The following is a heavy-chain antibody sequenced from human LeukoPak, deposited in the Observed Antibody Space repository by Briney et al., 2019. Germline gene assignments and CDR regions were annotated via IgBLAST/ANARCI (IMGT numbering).Heavy chain of an antibody. J-gene: IGHJ3*02. V-gene: IGHV5-51*01. CDR2: IYPGDSGT. CDR1: GYSFANYW. D-gene: IGHD3-22*01. CDR3: ARHHNSGYYNDAFDT. Sequence: GESLQISCKGSGYSFANYWIGWVRQMPGKGLEWMGIIYPGDSGTKYSPAFQGQVTISADKSIRTAYLQWNSLKASDTAIYYCARHHNSGYYNDAFDTWGQGTMVTVSS.